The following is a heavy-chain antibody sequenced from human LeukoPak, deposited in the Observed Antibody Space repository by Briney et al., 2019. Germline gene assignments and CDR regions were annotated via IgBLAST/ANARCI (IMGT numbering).Heavy chain of an antibody. CDR1: GFSFSYYA. D-gene: IGHD6-19*01. Sequence: PGGSLRLSCAASGFSFSYYAMSWVRQAPGKGLEWVSGMSGSGATAYYADSVKGRFAISRDNSDNTVYRQMSSLSAEDTAVYYCAKDNAQWPRVFDFWGQGTLVTVSS. J-gene: IGHJ4*02. V-gene: IGHV3-23*01. CDR3: AKDNAQWPRVFDF. CDR2: MSGSGATA.